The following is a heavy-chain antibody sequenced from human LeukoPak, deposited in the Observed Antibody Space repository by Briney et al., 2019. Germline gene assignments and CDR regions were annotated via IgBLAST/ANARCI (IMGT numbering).Heavy chain of an antibody. CDR1: GVSISSNNW. J-gene: IGHJ4*02. CDR2: THRSGDT. Sequence: PSGTLSLTCAVSGVSISSNNWWTWVRQPPGKGLEWIGETHRSGDTKYSPSLQTRATISIDNSKNQLSLNLNSVTAADTAVYYCSTRDQSRTDMVPPDYWGQGTLVTVS. D-gene: IGHD5-18*01. CDR3: STRDQSRTDMVPPDY. V-gene: IGHV4-4*02.